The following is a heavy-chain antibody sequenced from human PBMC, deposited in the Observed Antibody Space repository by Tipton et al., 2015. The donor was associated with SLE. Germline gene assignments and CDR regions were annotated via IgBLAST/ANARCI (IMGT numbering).Heavy chain of an antibody. V-gene: IGHV4-31*03. CDR3: ARAVASHSEYFDY. CDR2: IYCSGGT. Sequence: TLSLTCIVSGGSISMGTYYWGWIRHHPRKGPEWSGCIYCSGGTYYTPSLKSRVTISIDTSTNQFSLNLNSVTAADTSVYYCARAVASHSEYFDYWGNGTLVTVSS. J-gene: IGHJ4*01. CDR1: GGSISMGTYY. D-gene: IGHD5-12*01.